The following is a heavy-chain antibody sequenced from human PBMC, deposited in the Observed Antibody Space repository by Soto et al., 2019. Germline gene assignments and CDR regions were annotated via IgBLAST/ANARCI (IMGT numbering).Heavy chain of an antibody. CDR2: ITINGNT. CDR1: GAYISDFS. CDR3: ARETGENWTYEAH. D-gene: IGHD1-7*01. J-gene: IGHJ1*01. Sequence: PSETLSLTCRVSGAYISDFSLSWIRQPAGKGLEWIGRITINGNTQKNPSFKSRVTMSIDTSRNHFSLNLQSATAADSSLYYCARETGENWTYEAHWGPGTLVTVSS. V-gene: IGHV4-4*07.